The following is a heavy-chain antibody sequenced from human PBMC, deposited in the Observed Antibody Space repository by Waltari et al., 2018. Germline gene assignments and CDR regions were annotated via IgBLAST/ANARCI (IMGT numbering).Heavy chain of an antibody. J-gene: IGHJ6*02. V-gene: IGHV1-3*01. D-gene: IGHD3-10*01. CDR3: ARVTTMVRGVIASYYYYYGMDV. Sequence: QSGAEVKKPGASVKVSCKASGYTFTSYAMHWVRQAPGQRLEWMGWINAGNGNTKYSQKFQGRVTITRDTSASTAYMELSSLRSEDTAVYYCARVTTMVRGVIASYYYYYGMDVWGQGTTVTVSS. CDR2: INAGNGNT. CDR1: GYTFTSYA.